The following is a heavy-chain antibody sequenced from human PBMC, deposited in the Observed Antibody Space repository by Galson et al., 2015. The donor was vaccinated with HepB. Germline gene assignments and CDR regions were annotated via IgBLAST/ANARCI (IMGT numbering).Heavy chain of an antibody. CDR2: TYYKSKWSY. Sequence: CAISGDSVSSNSAAWNWIRQSPSRGLEWLGRTYYKSKWSYNYAVSVKSRITISPDTSKNQFSLQLNSVTPEDTAVYYCARGNEAIDYWGQGTLVTVSP. CDR1: GDSVSSNSAA. D-gene: IGHD2-8*01. V-gene: IGHV6-1*01. J-gene: IGHJ4*02. CDR3: ARGNEAIDY.